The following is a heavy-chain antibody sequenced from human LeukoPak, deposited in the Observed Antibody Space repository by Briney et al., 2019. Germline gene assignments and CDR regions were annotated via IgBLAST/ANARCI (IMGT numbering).Heavy chain of an antibody. CDR1: GFTFSSYG. J-gene: IGHJ4*02. CDR2: IRYDGSNK. D-gene: IGHD2-21*01. V-gene: IGHV3-30*02. CDR3: APRVVVISAPFDY. Sequence: GGSLRLSCAASGFTFSSYGMHWVRQAPGKGVEWVAFIRYDGSNKYYADSVKGRFTISRDNSKNTLYLQMNSLRAEDTAVYYCAPRVVVISAPFDYWGQGTLVTVSS.